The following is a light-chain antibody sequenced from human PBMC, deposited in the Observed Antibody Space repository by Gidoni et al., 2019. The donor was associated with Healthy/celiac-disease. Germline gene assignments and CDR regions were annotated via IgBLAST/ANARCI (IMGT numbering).Light chain of an antibody. CDR1: NIGSKS. J-gene: IGLJ1*01. CDR3: QVWDSSSDHYV. Sequence: SYVLTQPPSVSLDPGKTASITCGGNNIGSKSVHWYQQKLGQAPVLVVYDDSDRPSGIPERFSGSNSGNTATLTISRVEAGDEADYYCQVWDSSSDHYVFGTGTKVTVL. CDR2: DDS. V-gene: IGLV3-21*03.